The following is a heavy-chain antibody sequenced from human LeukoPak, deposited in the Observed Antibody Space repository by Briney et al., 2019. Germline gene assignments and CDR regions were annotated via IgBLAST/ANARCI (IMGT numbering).Heavy chain of an antibody. V-gene: IGHV3-21*01. Sequence: GGSLRLSCAASGFTFSSYWMSWVRQAPGKELEWVSSISSSSSYIYYADSVKGRFTISRDNAKNSLYLQMNSLRAEDTAVYYCASSSSGLTSSGFDYWGQGTLVTVSS. CDR3: ASSSSGLTSSGFDY. CDR1: GFTFSSYW. J-gene: IGHJ4*02. CDR2: ISSSSSYI. D-gene: IGHD6-6*01.